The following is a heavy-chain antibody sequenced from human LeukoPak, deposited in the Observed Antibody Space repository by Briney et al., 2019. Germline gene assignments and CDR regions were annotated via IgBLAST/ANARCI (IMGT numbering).Heavy chain of an antibody. CDR1: GGSISSSSYY. J-gene: IGHJ5*02. Sequence: SETLSLTCTVSGGSISSSSYYWGWIRQPPGKGLEWIGSIYHRGSTYYNPSLKSRVTISVDTSKNQFSLKLSSVTAADTAVYYCAGMKVAAAGISPWGQGTLVTVSS. V-gene: IGHV4-39*07. D-gene: IGHD6-13*01. CDR3: AGMKVAAAGISP. CDR2: IYHRGST.